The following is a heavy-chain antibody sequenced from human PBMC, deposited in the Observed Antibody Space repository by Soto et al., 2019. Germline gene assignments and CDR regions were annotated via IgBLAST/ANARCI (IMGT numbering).Heavy chain of an antibody. V-gene: IGHV4-31*03. CDR1: GGSISTGGYY. CDR3: ARGLSVTRFDN. Sequence: QVQLQESGPGLVKPSQTLSLTCTVSGGSISTGGYYWTWIRQHPGKGLEWIGYIYYSGSTYYNPSLKSRVTRSVDTSKNQFSLKLSSVTAAVTAVYYCARGLSVTRFDNWGQGTLVTVSS. CDR2: IYYSGST. D-gene: IGHD4-17*01. J-gene: IGHJ4*02.